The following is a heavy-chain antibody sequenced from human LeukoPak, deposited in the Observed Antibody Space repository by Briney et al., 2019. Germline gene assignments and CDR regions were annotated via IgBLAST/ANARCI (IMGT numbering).Heavy chain of an antibody. J-gene: IGHJ4*02. CDR1: GYTFNNHG. CDR2: ISACNGNA. V-gene: IGHV1-18*01. Sequence: ASVKVSCKASGYTFNNHGISWVRQAPGQGLEWMGWISACNGNADYAQNFQGRVTLTTDTSSSTAYMELRSLRSDDTAVYYCARTFEQCLVDRREFDFRGQGTLVTVSS. D-gene: IGHD5/OR15-5a*01. CDR3: ARTFEQCLVDRREFDF.